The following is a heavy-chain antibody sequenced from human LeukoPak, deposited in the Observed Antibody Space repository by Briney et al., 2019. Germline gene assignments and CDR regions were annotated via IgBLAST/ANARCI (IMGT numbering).Heavy chain of an antibody. CDR2: INQETSEK. D-gene: IGHD3-10*01. J-gene: IGHJ4*02. V-gene: IGHV3-7*01. CDR3: ARDRWAGDYYYGSGSFDY. CDR1: GFRFSGFW. Sequence: GGSLRLSCEASGFRFSGFWMSWVRQAPGKGPEWVANINQETSEKYYVDSVRGRFTISRDNAKNSLSLQMNSLRAEDTAVYYCARDRWAGDYYYGSGSFDYWGQGALVTVSS.